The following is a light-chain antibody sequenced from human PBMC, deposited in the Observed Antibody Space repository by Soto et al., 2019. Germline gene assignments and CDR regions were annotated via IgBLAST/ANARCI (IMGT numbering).Light chain of an antibody. CDR3: QSYDSSLSGWV. V-gene: IGLV1-40*01. J-gene: IGLJ3*02. CDR2: GNS. CDR1: SSNIGAGYD. Sequence: QSVLTQPPSVSGAPGQRVTISCTGSSSNIGAGYDVHWYQQLPGTAPKLLIYGNSNRPSGVPDRVSGSKSATSASLAITGLQAEDEADYYCQSYDSSLSGWVFGGGTKLTVL.